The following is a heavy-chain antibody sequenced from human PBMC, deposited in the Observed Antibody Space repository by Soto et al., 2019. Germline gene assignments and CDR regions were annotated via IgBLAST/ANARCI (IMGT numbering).Heavy chain of an antibody. CDR2: IYYSGST. CDR1: GGSISSGGYY. J-gene: IGHJ5*02. V-gene: IGHV4-31*03. D-gene: IGHD5-12*01. Sequence: SETLSLTCTVSGGSISSGGYYWSWIRQHPGKGLEWIGYIYYSGSTYYNPSLKSRVTISVDTSKNQFSLKLSSVTAADAAVYYCARCIVATMGSWFDPWGQGTLVTVSS. CDR3: ARCIVATMGSWFDP.